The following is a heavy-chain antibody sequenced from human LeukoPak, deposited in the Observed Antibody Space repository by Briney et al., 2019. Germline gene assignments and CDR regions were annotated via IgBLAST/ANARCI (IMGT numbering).Heavy chain of an antibody. J-gene: IGHJ3*02. CDR3: AKDLGYCSGGSCSGGAFDI. Sequence: QTGGSLRLSCAASGFTFDDYAMHWVRQAPGKGLEWVSGISWNSGSIGYADSVKGRFTISRDNAKNSLYLQMNSLRAEDTALYYCAKDLGYCSGGSCSGGAFDIWGQGTMVTVSS. V-gene: IGHV3-9*01. CDR1: GFTFDDYA. CDR2: ISWNSGSI. D-gene: IGHD2-15*01.